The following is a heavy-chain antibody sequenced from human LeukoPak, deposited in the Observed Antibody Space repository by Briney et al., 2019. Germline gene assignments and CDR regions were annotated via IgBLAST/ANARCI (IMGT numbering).Heavy chain of an antibody. CDR3: ASTGIWFGELPLDY. D-gene: IGHD3-10*01. Sequence: ASVNVSCKASGYTFTTYAMHWVRQAPGQRLEWMGWINAGNGNTKYSQKFQGRVTISRDTSASTAYMELSSLRSEDTAVYYCASTGIWFGELPLDYWGQGTLVTVSS. CDR2: INAGNGNT. J-gene: IGHJ4*02. V-gene: IGHV1-3*01. CDR1: GYTFTTYA.